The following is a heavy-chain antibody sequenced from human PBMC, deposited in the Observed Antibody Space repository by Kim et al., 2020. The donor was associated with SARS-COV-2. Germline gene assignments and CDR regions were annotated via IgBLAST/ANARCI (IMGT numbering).Heavy chain of an antibody. V-gene: IGHV3-23*01. D-gene: IGHD7-27*01. J-gene: IGHJ6*02. Sequence: GGSLRLSCAASGFTFSTYGMSWVRQAPGKGLEAVSGISNSGGNTYATDSVKGRVSISRDNSRNTLYLQMNSLRAEDTAIYYCAKSKTGGYLNVMDGWGQG. CDR2: ISNSGGNT. CDR3: AKSKTGGYLNVMDG. CDR1: GFTFSTYG.